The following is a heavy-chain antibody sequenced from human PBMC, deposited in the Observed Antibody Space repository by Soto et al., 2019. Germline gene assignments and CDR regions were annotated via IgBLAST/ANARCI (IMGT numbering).Heavy chain of an antibody. CDR2: ISSSSSYT. V-gene: IGHV3-11*06. CDR1: GGSISSSS. Sequence: LSLTCTVSGGSISSSSYYWGWIRQAPGKGLEWVSYISSSSSYTNYADSVKGRFTISRDNAKNSLYLQMNSLRAEDTAVYYCARGWFEPWGQGTLVTVSS. CDR3: ARGWFEP. J-gene: IGHJ5*02.